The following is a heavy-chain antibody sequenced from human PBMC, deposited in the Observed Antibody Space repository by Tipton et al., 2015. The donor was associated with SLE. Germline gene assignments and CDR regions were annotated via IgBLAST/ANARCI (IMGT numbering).Heavy chain of an antibody. V-gene: IGHV4-34*09. Sequence: TLSLTCLVSVGTFNDYYWAWVRQPPGKGLEWIGYIYYSGTTYYNPSLNSRITISLDTSKNQFSLKVTSVTAADTAVYYCARRQLVAGYFGYWGQGTLVTVSS. CDR1: VGTFNDYY. D-gene: IGHD6-6*01. CDR2: IYYSGTT. J-gene: IGHJ4*02. CDR3: ARRQLVAGYFGY.